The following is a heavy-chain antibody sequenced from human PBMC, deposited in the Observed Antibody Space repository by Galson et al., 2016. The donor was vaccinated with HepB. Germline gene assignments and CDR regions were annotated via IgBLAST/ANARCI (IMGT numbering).Heavy chain of an antibody. CDR3: VRNSAAVGH. CDR1: GFTFSDYW. V-gene: IGHV3-7*02. J-gene: IGHJ4*02. Sequence: LRLSCAVSGFTFSDYWMSWVRQAPGKGLEWVANIKHDGSQKTYVDSVKGRFTISRDNAKNSLFLQLSSLRPEDTAVYFCVRNSAAVGHWGQGTLVTVSS. CDR2: IKHDGSQK. D-gene: IGHD4-23*01.